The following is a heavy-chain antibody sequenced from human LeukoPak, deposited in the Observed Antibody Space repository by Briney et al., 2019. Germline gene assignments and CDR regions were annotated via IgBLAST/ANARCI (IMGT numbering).Heavy chain of an antibody. V-gene: IGHV3-21*01. J-gene: IGHJ4*02. CDR1: GFTFSSYS. Sequence: GGSLRLSCAASGFTFSSYSMNWVRQAPGKGLEWVSSITGGSIYIYYADSVKGRFTISRDNAKNSLYLNMNSVRAEDTAVYYCVRSDSSGYYFEYWGQGTLVTVSS. CDR3: VRSDSSGYYFEY. CDR2: ITGGSIYI. D-gene: IGHD3-22*01.